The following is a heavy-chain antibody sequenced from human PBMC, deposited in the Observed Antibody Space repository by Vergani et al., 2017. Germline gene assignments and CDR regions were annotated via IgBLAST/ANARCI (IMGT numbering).Heavy chain of an antibody. V-gene: IGHV4-59*11. D-gene: IGHD4-11*01. Sequence: QVQLQESGPGLVKSSETLSLTCSVSFDSIRNLYCNWIRQPPGKGLEWVGDIDHTGRPDYNPSLKSRLTMSVDKSRNQFSLTLNSVTVTDTAIYFCARVNTETNGHLYYYYYMDVWGQGTAVTVS. CDR1: FDSIRNLY. CDR2: IDHTGRP. CDR3: ARVNTETNGHLYYYYYMDV. J-gene: IGHJ6*03.